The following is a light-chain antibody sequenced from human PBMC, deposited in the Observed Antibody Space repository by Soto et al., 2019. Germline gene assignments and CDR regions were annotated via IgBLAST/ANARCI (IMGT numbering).Light chain of an antibody. Sequence: QLVLTQPPSVSGAPGQRVTISCTGSSSNIGAGYDVHWYQQLPGTAPKLLIYGNINRPSGVPDRFSGSKSGTSASLAITGLQAGDEADYYCQSYDSSLSGSEVFGTGTKLTVL. V-gene: IGLV1-40*01. CDR1: SSNIGAGYD. J-gene: IGLJ1*01. CDR3: QSYDSSLSGSEV. CDR2: GNI.